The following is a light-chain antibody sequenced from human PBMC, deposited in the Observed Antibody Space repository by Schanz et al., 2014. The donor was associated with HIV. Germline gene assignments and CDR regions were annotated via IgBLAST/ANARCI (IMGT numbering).Light chain of an antibody. J-gene: IGLJ2*01. Sequence: QSALTQPASVSGSPGQSITISCTGTSSDIGHYNYVSWYQQHPGKAPKLLIYDVTNRPSGVSNRFSGSKSGNTASLAISGLHAEDEADYYCNSHAGSNTFLFGGGTKLTVL. CDR2: DVT. V-gene: IGLV2-14*03. CDR1: SSDIGHYNY. CDR3: NSHAGSNTFL.